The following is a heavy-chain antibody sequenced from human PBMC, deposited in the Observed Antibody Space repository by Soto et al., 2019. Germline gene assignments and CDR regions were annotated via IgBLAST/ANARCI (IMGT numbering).Heavy chain of an antibody. J-gene: IGHJ5*02. CDR2: ISSGGTYT. V-gene: IGHV3-21*01. D-gene: IGHD5-12*01. CDR1: GFTFSGCS. Sequence: GGSLRLSCAASGFTFSGCSMNWVRQAPGKGLEWVSSISSGGTYTHYADSVMGRFTISRDNAKNSLFLQMNSLRADDTAVYYCARDLSYDSHWFDPWGQGILVTVSS. CDR3: ARDLSYDSHWFDP.